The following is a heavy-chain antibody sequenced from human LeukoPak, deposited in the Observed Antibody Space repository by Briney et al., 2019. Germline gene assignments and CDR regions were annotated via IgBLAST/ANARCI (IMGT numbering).Heavy chain of an antibody. CDR3: ARAGAAAPRDAFDI. D-gene: IGHD6-13*01. CDR2: ISSSGSYI. CDR1: GFTFSSYS. V-gene: IGHV3-21*01. J-gene: IGHJ3*02. Sequence: GGSLRLSCAASGFTFSSYSMNWVRQAPGKGLEWVSSISSSGSYIYYADSVKGRFTISRDNAKNSLYLQMNSLRAEDTAVYYCARAGAAAPRDAFDIWGQGTMVTVSS.